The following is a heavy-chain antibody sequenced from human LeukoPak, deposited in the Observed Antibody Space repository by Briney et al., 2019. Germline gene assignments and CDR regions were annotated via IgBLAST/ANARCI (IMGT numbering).Heavy chain of an antibody. CDR3: TTDAPLLWFGDTPGY. CDR2: IKSKTDGGTT. V-gene: IGHV3-15*01. Sequence: GGSLRLSCAASGFTFSNAWMSWVRQAPGKGLEWVGRIKSKTDGGTTDYAAPVKGRFTISRDDSKNTLYLQMNSLKTEDTAVYYCTTDAPLLWFGDTPGYWGQGTLVTVSS. J-gene: IGHJ4*02. D-gene: IGHD3-10*01. CDR1: GFTFSNAW.